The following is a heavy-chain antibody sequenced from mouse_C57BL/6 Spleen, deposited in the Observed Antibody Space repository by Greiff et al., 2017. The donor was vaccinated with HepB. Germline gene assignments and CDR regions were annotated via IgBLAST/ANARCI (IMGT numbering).Heavy chain of an antibody. CDR1: GYTFTSYW. J-gene: IGHJ4*01. CDR3: ARGITTVVAPGYYAMDY. Sequence: QVQLQQPGTELVQPGASVKLSCKASGYTFTSYWMHWVKQRPGQGLEWIGNINPSNVGTNYNEKFKSKATLTVDKSSSTAYMTISSLTSEDSAVLYSARGITTVVAPGYYAMDYWGQGTSVTVSS. V-gene: IGHV1-53*01. D-gene: IGHD1-1*01. CDR2: INPSNVGT.